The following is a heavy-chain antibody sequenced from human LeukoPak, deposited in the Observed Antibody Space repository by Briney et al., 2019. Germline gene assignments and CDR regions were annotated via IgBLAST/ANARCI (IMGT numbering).Heavy chain of an antibody. CDR2: IRYDGGNK. CDR3: ALLAVAGLDY. CDR1: GFSFSSYD. J-gene: IGHJ4*02. D-gene: IGHD6-19*01. Sequence: GGSLRLSCAASGFSFSSYDMNWVRQAPGKGLEWVAFIRYDGGNKYYTDSVKGRFTISRDNSKNTLYLQMNSLRGEDTAVYYCALLAVAGLDYLGQGTLVTVSS. V-gene: IGHV3-30*02.